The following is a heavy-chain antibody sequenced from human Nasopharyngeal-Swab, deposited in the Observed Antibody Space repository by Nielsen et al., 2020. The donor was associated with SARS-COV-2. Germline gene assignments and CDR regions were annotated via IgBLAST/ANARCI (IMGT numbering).Heavy chain of an antibody. V-gene: IGHV4-59*01. CDR3: ARATSGSYYPFDY. Sequence: SETLSLTCTVSGCSISSYYWSWIRQPPGKGLEWIGYIYCSGSTNYNPSLKSRVTISVDTSKNQFSLKLSSVTAADTAVYYCARATSGSYYPFDYWGQGTLVTVSS. D-gene: IGHD1-26*01. CDR1: GCSISSYY. CDR2: IYCSGST. J-gene: IGHJ4*02.